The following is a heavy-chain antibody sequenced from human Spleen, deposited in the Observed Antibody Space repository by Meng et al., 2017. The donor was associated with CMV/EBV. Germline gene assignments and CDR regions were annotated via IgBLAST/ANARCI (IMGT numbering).Heavy chain of an antibody. CDR2: ISYDGRNK. CDR1: GFTFSSYA. J-gene: IGHJ6*02. CDR3: ARDPRYSSSWYTYYYYGVDV. D-gene: IGHD6-13*01. Sequence: GESLKISCAASGFTFSSYAMHWVRQAPGKGLEWVAVISYDGRNKYYADSVKGRFTISRDNSKNTLYLQMNSLRAEDTAVYYCARDPRYSSSWYTYYYYGVDVWGQGTTVTVSS. V-gene: IGHV3-30*04.